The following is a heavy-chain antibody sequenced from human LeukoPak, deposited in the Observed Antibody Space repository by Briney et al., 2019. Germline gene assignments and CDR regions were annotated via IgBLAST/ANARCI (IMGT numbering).Heavy chain of an antibody. J-gene: IGHJ6*03. CDR1: GYSFTSYG. CDR3: ARDHETLIPSYSYYYYMDV. V-gene: IGHV7-4-1*02. CDR2: INTNTGNP. Sequence: ASVKVSCKASGYSFTSYGMNWVRQAPGQGFEWMGWINTNTGNPTYAQGFTGRFVFSLDTSVSTAYLQISSLRAEDTAVYYCARDHETLIPSYSYYYYMDVWGKGTTVTVSS.